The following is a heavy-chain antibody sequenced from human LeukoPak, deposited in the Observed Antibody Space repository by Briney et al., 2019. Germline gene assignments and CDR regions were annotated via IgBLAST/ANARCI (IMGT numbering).Heavy chain of an antibody. Sequence: PGGSLRLSCAASEFTVSTYYMNWVRRAPGKGLEWVSVIYSDGSTYYAGSVKGRFTISRDNSKNTLYLQMNSLRVEDTAVHYCVSAGGVRGSYYPGFDYWGQGTLVTVSS. CDR2: IYSDGST. D-gene: IGHD3-16*01. CDR1: EFTVSTYY. CDR3: VSAGGVRGSYYPGFDY. V-gene: IGHV3-53*01. J-gene: IGHJ4*02.